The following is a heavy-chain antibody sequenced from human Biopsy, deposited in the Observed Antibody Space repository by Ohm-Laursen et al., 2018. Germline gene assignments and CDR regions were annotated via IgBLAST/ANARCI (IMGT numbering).Heavy chain of an antibody. CDR2: IYYSGST. D-gene: IGHD3-10*01. CDR3: ARQEFATSPLDY. V-gene: IGHV4-39*01. J-gene: IGHJ4*02. CDR1: GGSISRSSYY. Sequence: SETLSLTCTVTGGSISRSSYYWDWIRQPPGKGLEWIESIYYSGSTYYNPSLKSRVTISADRSKNQFSLKLTSVTAADTAMYYCARQEFATSPLDYWGQGSLVTVSS.